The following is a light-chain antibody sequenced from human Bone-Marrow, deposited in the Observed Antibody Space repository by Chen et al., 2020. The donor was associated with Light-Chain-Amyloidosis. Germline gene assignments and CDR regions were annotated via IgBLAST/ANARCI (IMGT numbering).Light chain of an antibody. J-gene: IGLJ2*01. CDR3: AAWDDSLNGVV. CDR2: KNN. CDR1: SSNIGNNY. V-gene: IGLV1-47*01. Sequence: QSVLTQPPSASGTPGQRVTISCSGSSSNIGNNYVYWYQQLPRTAPNLLIYKNNQRPSGVPDRFSGSRSGTSASLAISGLRSEDDADYYCAAWDDSLNGVVFGGGTKLTVL.